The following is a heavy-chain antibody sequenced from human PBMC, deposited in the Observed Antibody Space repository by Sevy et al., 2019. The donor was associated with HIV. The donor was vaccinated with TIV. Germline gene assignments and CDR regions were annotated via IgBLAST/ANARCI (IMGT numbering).Heavy chain of an antibody. J-gene: IGHJ6*02. CDR1: AFTFSSYG. CDR3: AKENFIGVPPNYYGMDV. D-gene: IGHD3-3*01. CDR2: ISYDGSNK. V-gene: IGHV3-30*18. Sequence: GGSLRLSCAASAFTFSSYGMHWVRQAPGKGLEWVAVISYDGSNKYYADSVKGRFTISRDNSKNTLYLQMNSLRAEDTAVYYCAKENFIGVPPNYYGMDVWGQGTTVTVSS.